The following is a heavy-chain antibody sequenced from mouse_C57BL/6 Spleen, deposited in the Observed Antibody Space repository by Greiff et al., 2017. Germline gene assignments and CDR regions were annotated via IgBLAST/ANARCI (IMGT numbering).Heavy chain of an antibody. Sequence: QVQLQQSGPGLVQPSQSLSITCTVSGFSLTSYGVHWVRQSPGKGLEWLGVIWRGGSTDYNAAFMSRLSITKDNSKSQVFFKMNSLEADDTAIYYCAKSYSNYTYAMDYWGQGTSVTVSS. D-gene: IGHD2-5*01. CDR3: AKSYSNYTYAMDY. V-gene: IGHV2-5*01. CDR1: GFSLTSYG. J-gene: IGHJ4*01. CDR2: IWRGGST.